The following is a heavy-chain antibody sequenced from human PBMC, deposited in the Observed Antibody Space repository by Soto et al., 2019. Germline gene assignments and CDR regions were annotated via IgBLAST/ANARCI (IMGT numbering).Heavy chain of an antibody. CDR3: ARGFWEYDTDA. D-gene: IGHD3-3*01. CDR2: IYPFDNDT. CDR1: GYTFTSSW. Sequence: GESLKISCKTSGYTFTSSWIGWVRQMPGKGLEWVGIIYPFDNDTRYSPSFRGQVTISVDNSIRTAYLQWSRLKASDTALYYCARGFWEYDTDACGKWTPFILSS. J-gene: IGHJ6*01. V-gene: IGHV5-51*01.